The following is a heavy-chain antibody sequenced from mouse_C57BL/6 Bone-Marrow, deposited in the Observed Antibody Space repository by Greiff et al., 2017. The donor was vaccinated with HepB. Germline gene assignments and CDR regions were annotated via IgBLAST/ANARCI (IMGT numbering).Heavy chain of an antibody. CDR3: TGPPYYYGSSYRDY. Sequence: EVKLVDSGGGLVQPGGSMKLSCVASGFTFSNYWMNWVRQSPEKGLEWVAQIRLKSDNYATHYAESVKGRFTISRDDSKSSVYLQMNNLRAEDTGIYYCTGPPYYYGSSYRDYWGQGTTLTVSS. D-gene: IGHD1-1*01. CDR2: IRLKSDNYAT. J-gene: IGHJ2*01. V-gene: IGHV6-3*01. CDR1: GFTFSNYW.